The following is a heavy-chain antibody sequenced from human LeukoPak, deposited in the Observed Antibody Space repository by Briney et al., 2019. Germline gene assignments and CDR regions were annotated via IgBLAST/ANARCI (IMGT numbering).Heavy chain of an antibody. D-gene: IGHD2-15*01. Sequence: SETLSLTCTVSGGSISSSSYYWGWIRQPPGKGLEWIGSIYYSGSTYYNPSLKSRVTISVDTSKNQFSLKLSSVTAADTAVYYCARQPGIGYCSGGSCYELEYWGQGTLVTVSS. CDR3: ARQPGIGYCSGGSCYELEY. CDR1: GGSISSSSYY. CDR2: IYYSGST. V-gene: IGHV4-39*01. J-gene: IGHJ4*02.